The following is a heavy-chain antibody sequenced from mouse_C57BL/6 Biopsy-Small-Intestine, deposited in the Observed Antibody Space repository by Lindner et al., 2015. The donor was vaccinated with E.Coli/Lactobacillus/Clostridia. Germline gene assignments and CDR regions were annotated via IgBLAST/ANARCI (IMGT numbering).Heavy chain of an antibody. V-gene: IGHV1-81*01. CDR1: GGTFSSYV. CDR2: IIPFFGTA. D-gene: IGHD1-1*02. CDR3: AGAVPSYYYDSSSYYYYFDY. Sequence: SVKVSCKASGGTFSSYVISWVRQAPGQGLEWMGGIIPFFGTANYAQKFQGRVTITADESTTTAYMELGSLRSEDTAVYYCAGAVPSYYYDSSSYYYYFDYWGQGTLVTVSS. J-gene: IGHJ2*01.